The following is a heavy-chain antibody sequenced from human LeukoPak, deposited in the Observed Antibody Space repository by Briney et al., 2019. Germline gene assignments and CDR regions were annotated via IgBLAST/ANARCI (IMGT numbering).Heavy chain of an antibody. D-gene: IGHD3-3*01. CDR2: MNGDGTSI. Sequence: GGSLRLSCAASGFTFRSFWMHWARQDPGKGLVWVSHMNGDGTSISYADSVKGRFTISRDNAKNTLYLQMNRLKAEDTAVYYCARSATDAFDIWGQGTIVTGSS. J-gene: IGHJ3*02. CDR3: ARSATDAFDI. CDR1: GFTFRSFW. V-gene: IGHV3-74*01.